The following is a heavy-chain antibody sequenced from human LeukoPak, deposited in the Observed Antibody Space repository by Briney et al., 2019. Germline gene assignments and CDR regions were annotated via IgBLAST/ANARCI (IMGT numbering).Heavy chain of an antibody. CDR2: INHSRST. D-gene: IGHD3-22*01. Sequence: SETLSLTCAVYGGSFSGYYWSWIRQPPGKGLEWIGEINHSRSTNYNPSLKSRVTISVDTSKNQFSLKLSSVTAADTAVYYCAREGPDNYYDSSGYYRWGQGTLVTVSS. CDR1: GGSFSGYY. J-gene: IGHJ4*02. CDR3: AREGPDNYYDSSGYYR. V-gene: IGHV4-34*01.